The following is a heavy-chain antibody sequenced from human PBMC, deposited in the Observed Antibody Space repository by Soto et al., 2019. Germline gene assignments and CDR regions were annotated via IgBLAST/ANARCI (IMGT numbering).Heavy chain of an antibody. Sequence: SVKVSCKASGGTFSSYAISWVRQAPGQGLEWMGGIIPIFGTANYAQKFQGRVTITADESTSTAYMELSSLRSEDTAVYYCARGTRRYYYGSGSPWHFQHWGQGTLVTVS. CDR1: GGTFSSYA. D-gene: IGHD3-10*01. CDR3: ARGTRRYYYGSGSPWHFQH. V-gene: IGHV1-69*13. CDR2: IIPIFGTA. J-gene: IGHJ1*01.